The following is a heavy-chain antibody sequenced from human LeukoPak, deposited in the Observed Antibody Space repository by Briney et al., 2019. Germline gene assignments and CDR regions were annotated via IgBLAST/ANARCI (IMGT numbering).Heavy chain of an antibody. D-gene: IGHD6-19*01. CDR1: GGSISSSSYY. J-gene: IGHJ4*02. CDR2: ISYSGST. Sequence: SETLSLTCTVSGGSISSSSYYWGWIRQPPGKGLEWIGSISYSGSTYYNPSLKSRVTISVDTSKNQFSLKLSSVTAADTAVYYCAQGVEQWLAYYFDYWGQGTLVTVSS. CDR3: AQGVEQWLAYYFDY. V-gene: IGHV4-39*07.